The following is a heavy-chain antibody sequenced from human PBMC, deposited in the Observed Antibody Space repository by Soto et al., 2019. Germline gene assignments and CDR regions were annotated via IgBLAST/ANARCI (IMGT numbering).Heavy chain of an antibody. V-gene: IGHV3-74*01. J-gene: IGHJ5*02. CDR1: GFTFSSYW. CDR2: INSDGSRT. D-gene: IGHD6-13*01. Sequence: EVQLVESGGGLVQPGESLRLSCAASGFTFSSYWMHWVRQAPGKGLVWVSRINSDGSRTNYADSVQGRFTVSRDNAKNTQYVKMNSLTAEDTAVYYCARVLTGSWNWFDPWGQGNLVTVSS. CDR3: ARVLTGSWNWFDP.